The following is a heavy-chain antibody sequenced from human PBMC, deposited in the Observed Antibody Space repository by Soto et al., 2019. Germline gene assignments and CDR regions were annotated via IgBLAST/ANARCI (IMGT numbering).Heavy chain of an antibody. CDR2: IYYSGST. J-gene: IGHJ5*02. D-gene: IGHD1-7*01. CDR1: GGSISSGGYY. Sequence: SETLSLTCTVSGGSISSGGYYWSWIRQHPGKGLEWIGYIYYSGSTYYNPSLKSRVTISVDTSKNQFSLKLSSVTAADTAVYYCARVELELLSWWFDPWGQGTLVTVSS. CDR3: ARVELELLSWWFDP. V-gene: IGHV4-31*03.